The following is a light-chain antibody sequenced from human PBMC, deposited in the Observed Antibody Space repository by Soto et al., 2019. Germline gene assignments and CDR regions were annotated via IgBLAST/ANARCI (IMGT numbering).Light chain of an antibody. CDR3: QQYNSYPWT. Sequence: DIQMTQSPSTLSASVGDRVTITCRASQSISSWLAWYQQKPGKAPKLLIYDASSLESGVPSRFSGSGSGTKFTLTISSLQPDDFATYYCQQYNSYPWTFGQGTKVEIK. CDR1: QSISSW. J-gene: IGKJ1*01. CDR2: DAS. V-gene: IGKV1-5*01.